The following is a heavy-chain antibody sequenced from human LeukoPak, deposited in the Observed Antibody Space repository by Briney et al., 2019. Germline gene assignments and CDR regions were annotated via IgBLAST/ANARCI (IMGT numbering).Heavy chain of an antibody. CDR2: IGSSGTI. CDR3: ARDGGLAY. Sequence: GGSLRLSCAASGFTFDIYGMNWIRQAPGKGLEWVSYIGSSGTIYYTDSVKGRFTISRDNAKNSLYLQMNSLRAEDTAVYYCARDGGLAYWGQGTLVTVSS. CDR1: GFTFDIYG. J-gene: IGHJ4*02. V-gene: IGHV3-48*04. D-gene: IGHD6-19*01.